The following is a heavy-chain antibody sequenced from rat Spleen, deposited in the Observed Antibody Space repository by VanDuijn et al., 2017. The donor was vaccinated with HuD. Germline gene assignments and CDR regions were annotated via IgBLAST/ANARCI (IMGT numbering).Heavy chain of an antibody. V-gene: IGHV2S12*01. Sequence: QVQLKESGPGLVQPSQTLSLTCTVSGVSLTSYLVNWVRQPPGKGLEWIAAISSGGNTYYNSALKSRLSISRDTSKSQVFLKMNSLQTEDTAIYFCTGNWNLWYFDFWGPGTMVTVSS. CDR1: GVSLTSYL. CDR3: TGNWNLWYFDF. D-gene: IGHD5-1*01. CDR2: ISSGGNT. J-gene: IGHJ1*01.